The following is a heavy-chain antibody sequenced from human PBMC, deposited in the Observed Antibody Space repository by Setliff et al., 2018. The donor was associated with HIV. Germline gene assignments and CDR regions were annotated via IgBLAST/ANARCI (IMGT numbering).Heavy chain of an antibody. CDR2: FYYTGST. Sequence: PSETLSLTCTVSAASIRSHYWSWIRQSPEKGLEWIGNFYYTGSTDYNPSFKGRVTISLDKSNNRISLNLSSATAADTAVYYCARHTVFVRYFDHWGQGMLVTVSS. D-gene: IGHD2-2*02. J-gene: IGHJ4*02. CDR1: AASIRSHY. CDR3: ARHTVFVRYFDH. V-gene: IGHV4-59*11.